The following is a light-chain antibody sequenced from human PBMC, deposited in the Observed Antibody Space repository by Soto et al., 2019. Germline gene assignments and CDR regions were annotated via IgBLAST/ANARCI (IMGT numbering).Light chain of an antibody. Sequence: DSQMTQARSTLSAAVVDRDTITCRASQSISRWLAWYQQKPGKAPKLLIYDASSLESGVPSRFSGSGSGTDFTLTISCLQSEDFATYSSQQYYSYRPLPIGGGTKVDIK. CDR3: QQYYSYRPLP. CDR2: DAS. V-gene: IGKV1-5*01. J-gene: IGKJ4*01. CDR1: QSISRW.